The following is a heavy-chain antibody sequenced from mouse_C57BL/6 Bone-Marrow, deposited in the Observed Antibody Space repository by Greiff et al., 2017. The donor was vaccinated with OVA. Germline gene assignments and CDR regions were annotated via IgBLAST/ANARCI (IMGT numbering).Heavy chain of an antibody. CDR3: GLRPYYYAMDY. D-gene: IGHD2-4*01. J-gene: IGHJ4*01. Sequence: QVQLKQPGAELVMPGASVKLSCKASGYTFTSYWMHWVKQRPGQGLEWIGEIDPSDSYTNYNQKFKGKSTLTVDKSSSTAYMQLSSLTSEDSAVYYCGLRPYYYAMDYWGQGTSVTVSS. CDR2: IDPSDSYT. V-gene: IGHV1-69*01. CDR1: GYTFTSYW.